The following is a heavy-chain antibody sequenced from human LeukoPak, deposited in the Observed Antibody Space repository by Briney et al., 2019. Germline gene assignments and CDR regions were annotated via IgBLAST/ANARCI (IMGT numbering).Heavy chain of an antibody. D-gene: IGHD2-15*01. V-gene: IGHV1-69*05. CDR1: GGTFSSYA. CDR3: ARGGPGGYCSGGSCYDWFDP. CDR2: IIPIFGTA. J-gene: IGHJ5*02. Sequence: SVKVSCKASGGTFSSYAISWVRQAPGQGLEWMGRIIPIFGTANYAQKFQGRVTITTDESTSTAYMELSSLRSEDTAVYYCARGGPGGYCSGGSCYDWFDPWGQGTLVTVSS.